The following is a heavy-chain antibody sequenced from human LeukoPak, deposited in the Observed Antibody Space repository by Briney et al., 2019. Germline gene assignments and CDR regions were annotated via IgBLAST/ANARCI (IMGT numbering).Heavy chain of an antibody. D-gene: IGHD3-16*02. CDR2: IDTPGDP. V-gene: IGHV3-13*05. J-gene: IGHJ6*02. Sequence: SAGSLTLSCAASGFTFSSYDMHWVRQATGKELHWVSAIDTPGDPYYSCSWKSRFTISSQKSKHTLYLQMNSLRAGDTAVYYCARGIMITFGGVIAPGDYGMDVWGQGTTVTVSS. CDR1: GFTFSSYD. CDR3: ARGIMITFGGVIAPGDYGMDV.